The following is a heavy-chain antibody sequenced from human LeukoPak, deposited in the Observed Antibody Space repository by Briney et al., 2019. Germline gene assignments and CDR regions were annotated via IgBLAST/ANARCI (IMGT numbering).Heavy chain of an antibody. J-gene: IGHJ4*02. D-gene: IGHD6-19*01. V-gene: IGHV3-7*01. Sequence: GGSLRLSCEASGFTYSSYWMSWVRQAPGKGLEWVANIKQDETETYYVDSVKGRFTISRDNAKNSLYLQMNSLRAEDTAVYYCARGGIAVAGLYWGQGTLVTVSS. CDR1: GFTYSSYW. CDR3: ARGGIAVAGLY. CDR2: IKQDETET.